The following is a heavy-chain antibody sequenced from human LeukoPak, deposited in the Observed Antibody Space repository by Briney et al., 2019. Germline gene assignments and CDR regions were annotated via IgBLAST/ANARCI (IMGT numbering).Heavy chain of an antibody. CDR1: GGSISSSSYY. J-gene: IGHJ4*02. D-gene: IGHD3-10*01. V-gene: IGHV4-39*07. CDR3: ARDGVRGGEYYFDY. Sequence: PSETLSLTCTVSGGSISSSSYYWDWIRQPPGKGLEWIASIYYSGSTYYNPSLKSRVTISVDTSKNQFSLKLSSVTAADTAVYYCARDGVRGGEYYFDYWGQGTLVTVSS. CDR2: IYYSGST.